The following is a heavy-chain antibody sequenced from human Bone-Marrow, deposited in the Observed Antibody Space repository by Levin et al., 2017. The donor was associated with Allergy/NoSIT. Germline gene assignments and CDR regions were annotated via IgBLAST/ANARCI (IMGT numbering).Heavy chain of an antibody. CDR2: INHSGST. D-gene: IGHD4-17*01. Sequence: SETLSLTCAVYGGSFSGYYWSWIRQPPGKGLEWIGEINHSGSTNYNPSLKSRVTISVDTSKNQFSLKLSSVTAADTAVYYCARVRPMDYGDHSDLDYWGQGTLVTVSS. CDR1: GGSFSGYY. J-gene: IGHJ4*02. V-gene: IGHV4-34*01. CDR3: ARVRPMDYGDHSDLDY.